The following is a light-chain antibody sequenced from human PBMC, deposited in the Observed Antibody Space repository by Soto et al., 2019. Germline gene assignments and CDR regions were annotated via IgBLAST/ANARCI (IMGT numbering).Light chain of an antibody. CDR3: SSYATNRDVL. CDR2: EVS. V-gene: IGLV2-14*01. Sequence: QSALTQPASVSGSPGQSITISCTGTSSDVGSYKYVSWYQQHPGKAPKLIIYEVSDRPSGVSNRISGSKSGNTASLTISGFQAEDEADYYCSSYATNRDVLFGGGTKLTVL. J-gene: IGLJ2*01. CDR1: SSDVGSYKY.